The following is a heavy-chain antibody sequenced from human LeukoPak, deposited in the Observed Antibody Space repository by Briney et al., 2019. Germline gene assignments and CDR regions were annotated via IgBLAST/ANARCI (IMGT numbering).Heavy chain of an antibody. J-gene: IGHJ4*02. V-gene: IGHV3-53*01. CDR3: AKDPLYGDYGYDY. D-gene: IGHD4-17*01. CDR2: IYSGGST. Sequence: PGGSLRLSCAASGFTVSSNYMSWVRQAPGKGLEWVSVIYSGGSTYYADSVKGRFTISRDNSKNTLYLQMNSLRAEDTAVYYCAKDPLYGDYGYDYWGQGTLVTVSS. CDR1: GFTVSSNY.